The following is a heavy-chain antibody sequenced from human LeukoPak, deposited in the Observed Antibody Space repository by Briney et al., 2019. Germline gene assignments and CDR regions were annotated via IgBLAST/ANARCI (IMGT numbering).Heavy chain of an antibody. V-gene: IGHV3-7*01. CDR2: INQDGNEK. J-gene: IGHJ6*02. CDR3: VRRWLSYYYYGMDV. CDR1: GFTFSSYW. D-gene: IGHD5-24*01. Sequence: GESLRLSCAASGFTFSSYWMSWVRQAPGKGLEWVANINQDGNEKYYVDSVKGRFTISRDNAKNSLYLQMNSLRAEDTAVYYCVRRWLSYYYYGMDVWGQGTTVTVSS.